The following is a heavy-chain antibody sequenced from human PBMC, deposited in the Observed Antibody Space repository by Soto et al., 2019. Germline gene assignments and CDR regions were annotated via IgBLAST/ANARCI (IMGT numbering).Heavy chain of an antibody. V-gene: IGHV3-74*01. J-gene: IGHJ4*02. CDR2: ISADGNTT. D-gene: IGHD3-10*01. CDR1: GFNLSAYW. CDR3: ARERYYGSGSYNDY. Sequence: TGESLKISCAASGFNLSAYWMHWVRQAPGKGLVWVSRISADGNTTPYADSVKGRFTISRDNAKNTLYLQMNSLRAEDTAVYYCARERYYGSGSYNDYWGQGTLVTVSS.